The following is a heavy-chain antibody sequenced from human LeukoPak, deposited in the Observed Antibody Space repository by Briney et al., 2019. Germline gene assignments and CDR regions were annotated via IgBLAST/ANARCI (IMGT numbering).Heavy chain of an antibody. Sequence: SETLSLTCAVSGGSISSNSYYWGWIRQPPGKGLEWIGSIYYSGSTCYNPSLKSRVTISVDTSKNQFSLKLSSVTAADTAVYYCARAIVGATPGWFDPWGQGTLVTVSS. V-gene: IGHV4-39*01. J-gene: IGHJ5*02. CDR2: IYYSGST. D-gene: IGHD1-26*01. CDR3: ARAIVGATPGWFDP. CDR1: GGSISSNSYY.